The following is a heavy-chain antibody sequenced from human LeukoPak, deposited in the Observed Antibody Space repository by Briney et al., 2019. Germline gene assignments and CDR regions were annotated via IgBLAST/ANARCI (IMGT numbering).Heavy chain of an antibody. D-gene: IGHD3-22*01. J-gene: IGHJ3*02. V-gene: IGHV3-7*01. CDR2: IKQDGSEK. CDR1: GFTFSSYW. CDR3: ARDRGLYYYDSSGYDGAFDI. Sequence: GGSLRLSCAASGFTFSSYWMSWVRQAPGKGLELVANIKQDGSEKYYVDSVKGRFTISRDNSKNTLYLQMNSLRAEDTAVYYCARDRGLYYYDSSGYDGAFDIWGQGTMVTVSS.